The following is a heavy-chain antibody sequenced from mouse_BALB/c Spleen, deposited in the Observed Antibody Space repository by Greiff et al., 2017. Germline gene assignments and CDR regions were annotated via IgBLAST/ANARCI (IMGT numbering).Heavy chain of an antibody. Sequence: EVKLMESGPGLVKPSQSLSLTCTVTGYSITSDYAWNWIRQFPGNKLEWMGYISYSGSTSYNPSLKSRISITRDTSKNQFFLQLNSVTTEDTATYYCARTWLHWYFDVWGAGTTVTVSS. V-gene: IGHV3-2*02. CDR1: GYSITSDYA. J-gene: IGHJ1*01. CDR3: ARTWLHWYFDV. CDR2: ISYSGST.